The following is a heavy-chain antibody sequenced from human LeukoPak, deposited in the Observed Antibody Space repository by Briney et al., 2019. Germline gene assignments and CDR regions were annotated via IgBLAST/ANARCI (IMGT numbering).Heavy chain of an antibody. CDR3: ARSMAPDDFDY. V-gene: IGHV1-8*03. J-gene: IGHJ4*02. Sequence: ASVKVSCRASGCTFTSYDINWVRQATGQGLEWMGWMNPNSGNTGYAQKFQGRVTITRNTSISTAYMELSSLRSEDTAVYYCARSMAPDDFDYWGQGTLVTVSS. CDR2: MNPNSGNT. CDR1: GCTFTSYD. D-gene: IGHD5-24*01.